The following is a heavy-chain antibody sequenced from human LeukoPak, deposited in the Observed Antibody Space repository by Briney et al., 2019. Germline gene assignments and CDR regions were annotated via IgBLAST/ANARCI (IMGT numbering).Heavy chain of an antibody. CDR2: ITYSGST. Sequence: KPSETLSLTCTVSGGSISNYFWSWIRQPPGKGLEWIGFITYSGSTDHNPSLKSRVTISVDTSKNQFSLKLSSVTAADTAVYYCARALIGFYFDYWGQGTLVTVSS. CDR3: ARALIGFYFDY. V-gene: IGHV4-59*01. J-gene: IGHJ4*02. CDR1: GGSISNYF. D-gene: IGHD3-22*01.